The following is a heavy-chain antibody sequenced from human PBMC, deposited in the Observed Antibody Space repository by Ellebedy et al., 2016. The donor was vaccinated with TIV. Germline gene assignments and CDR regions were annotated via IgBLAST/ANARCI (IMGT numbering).Heavy chain of an antibody. Sequence: AASVKVSCKASGYTFTSYGISWVRQAPGQGLEWMGWTSTYNGNTNFAQKLQGRVHMTTDTSTSTAYMELRSLGSDDTAVYYCARDPGSAYGDSWGAFDIWGQGTMVTVSS. D-gene: IGHD4-17*01. CDR2: TSTYNGNT. V-gene: IGHV1-18*01. J-gene: IGHJ3*02. CDR3: ARDPGSAYGDSWGAFDI. CDR1: GYTFTSYG.